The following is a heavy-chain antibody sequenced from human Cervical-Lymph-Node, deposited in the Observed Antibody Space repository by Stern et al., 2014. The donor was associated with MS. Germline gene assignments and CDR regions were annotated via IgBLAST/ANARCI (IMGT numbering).Heavy chain of an antibody. D-gene: IGHD3-10*01. V-gene: IGHV5-51*01. CDR1: GYTFTNYW. Sequence: EVQLVQSGAEVKKPGESLKISCKGSGYTFTNYWIGWVRQMPGKGLEWMGIIYTGASDTRSSPSFLGQVTISADQSINTSYLQWSSLKASDTAIYYGARMWAVQGPRGNLPGYFQHWGQGTLVTVSS. J-gene: IGHJ1*01. CDR3: ARMWAVQGPRGNLPGYFQH. CDR2: IYTGASDT.